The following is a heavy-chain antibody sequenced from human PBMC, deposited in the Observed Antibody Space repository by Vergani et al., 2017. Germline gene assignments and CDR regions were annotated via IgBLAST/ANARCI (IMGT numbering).Heavy chain of an antibody. Sequence: EVQLVESGGGLVQPGGSLRLSCAASGFTFSSYWMHWVRQAPGKGLVWVSAISGSGGSTYYADSVKGRFTISRDNSKNTLYLQMNSLRAEDTAVYYCAKWGGSGSYELDYYYGMDVWGQGTTVTVSS. CDR2: ISGSGGST. J-gene: IGHJ6*02. CDR3: AKWGGSGSYELDYYYGMDV. CDR1: GFTFSSYW. V-gene: IGHV3-23*04. D-gene: IGHD3-10*01.